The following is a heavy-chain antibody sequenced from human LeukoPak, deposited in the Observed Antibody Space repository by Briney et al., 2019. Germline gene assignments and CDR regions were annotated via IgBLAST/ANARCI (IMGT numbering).Heavy chain of an antibody. D-gene: IGHD6-19*01. J-gene: IGHJ4*02. CDR1: GGTFSSYA. Sequence: SVKVSCKASGGTFSSYAISWVRQAPGQGLEWMGGIIPIFGTANYAQNFQGRVTITADESTSTAYMELSGLRSEDTAVYYCARDRAVAGIDYWGQGTLVTVSS. V-gene: IGHV1-69*13. CDR2: IIPIFGTA. CDR3: ARDRAVAGIDY.